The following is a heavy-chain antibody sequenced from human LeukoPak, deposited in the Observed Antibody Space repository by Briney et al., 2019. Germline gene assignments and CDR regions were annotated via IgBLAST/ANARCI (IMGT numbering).Heavy chain of an antibody. V-gene: IGHV4-39*07. CDR2: IYYSGST. CDR1: GGSISSSSYY. D-gene: IGHD2-2*01. Sequence: SETLSLTCTVSGGSISSSSYYWGWIRQPPGKGLEWIGSIYYSGSTYYNPSLKSRVTISVDTSKNQFSLKLSSVTAADTAVYYCAREASQPPLVFDPWGQGTLVTVSS. CDR3: AREASQPPLVFDP. J-gene: IGHJ5*02.